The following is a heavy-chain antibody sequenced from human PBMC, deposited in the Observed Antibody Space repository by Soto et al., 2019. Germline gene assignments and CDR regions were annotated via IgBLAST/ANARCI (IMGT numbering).Heavy chain of an antibody. V-gene: IGHV4-31*03. J-gene: IGHJ5*02. D-gene: IGHD2-21*01. Sequence: SETLSLACSVSGAALNSGNYYWSWIRQVPGKGLEWIGHIYVTGAVDYNPSLRDRITISQDTSERQFSLNLRLVTAADTAVYYCARLRIATNNYKWFDPWGQGTLVTVSS. CDR2: IYVTGAV. CDR1: GAALNSGNYY. CDR3: ARLRIATNNYKWFDP.